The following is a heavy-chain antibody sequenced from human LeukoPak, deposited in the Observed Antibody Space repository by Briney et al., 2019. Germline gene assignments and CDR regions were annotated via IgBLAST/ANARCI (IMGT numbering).Heavy chain of an antibody. J-gene: IGHJ4*02. D-gene: IGHD4-11*01. CDR2: ISSNIRTI. V-gene: IGHV3-48*01. CDR1: EFIFSNYG. Sequence: GGSLRLSCAASEFIFSNYGMNWVRQPPGKGLEWVSYISSNIRTINYADSVRGRFTISRDNGKNSLCLQTTRLRVEDTAVYYCARGGYSRPDYWGQGTLVTVSS. CDR3: ARGGYSRPDY.